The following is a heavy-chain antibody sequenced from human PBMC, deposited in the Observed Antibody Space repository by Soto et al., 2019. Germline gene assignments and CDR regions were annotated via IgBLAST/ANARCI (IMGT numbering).Heavy chain of an antibody. J-gene: IGHJ5*02. Sequence: SETLCLSCTVSVGSISVHYWSWIGQTAGKGLEWIGRIYSTGATNYNPSLSSRASMSIDTSKNQISLNLTSVTAADTAMYYCARTRVRALTAGESDPWGQGTMVTVSS. CDR3: ARTRVRALTAGESDP. CDR2: IYSTGAT. D-gene: IGHD5-18*01. V-gene: IGHV4-4*07. CDR1: VGSISVHY.